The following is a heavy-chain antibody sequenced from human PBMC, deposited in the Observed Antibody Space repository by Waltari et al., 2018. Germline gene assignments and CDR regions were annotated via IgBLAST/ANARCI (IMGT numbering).Heavy chain of an antibody. V-gene: IGHV1-69-2*01. CDR2: VEPEDGET. J-gene: IGHJ6*03. D-gene: IGHD1-26*01. CDR3: ARWYSGSSADLVFDYMDV. CDR1: GYTFTDYY. Sequence: EVQLVQSGAEVKKPGATVKISCKASGYTFTDYYMHWVQQAPGKGLEWMGRVEPEDGETIYAGKFQGRVTMTEDTSTDTAYMELSSLRSEDTAVYYCARWYSGSSADLVFDYMDVWGKGTTVTVSS.